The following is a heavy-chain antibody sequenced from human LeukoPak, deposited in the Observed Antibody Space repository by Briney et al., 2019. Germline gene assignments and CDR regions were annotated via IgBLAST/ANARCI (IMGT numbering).Heavy chain of an antibody. J-gene: IGHJ4*02. D-gene: IGHD3-16*01. Sequence: SVKLSCKASGGTFSSYAISWVRQAPGQGLEWMGRIIPILGITNYAQKFQGRVTITADKSTSTAYVELSSLRSDDTAVYYCARDPSGGYVPYFDYWGQGTLVTVSS. CDR1: GGTFSSYA. V-gene: IGHV1-69*04. CDR2: IIPILGIT. CDR3: ARDPSGGYVPYFDY.